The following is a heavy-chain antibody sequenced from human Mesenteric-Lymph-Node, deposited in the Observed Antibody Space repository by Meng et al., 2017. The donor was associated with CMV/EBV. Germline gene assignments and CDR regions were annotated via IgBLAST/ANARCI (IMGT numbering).Heavy chain of an antibody. CDR1: GFTFSTYW. D-gene: IGHD2-2*02. Sequence: GESLMISCAASGFTFSTYWMSWVRQAPGKGLEWVANIKQDGSAKYYVDSVKGRFTISRDNAKNSVYLQMNSLRVEDTAVYYCARDRYCSSSSCYTNQYYGMDVWGQGTTVTVSS. J-gene: IGHJ6*02. V-gene: IGHV3-7*01. CDR2: IKQDGSAK. CDR3: ARDRYCSSSSCYTNQYYGMDV.